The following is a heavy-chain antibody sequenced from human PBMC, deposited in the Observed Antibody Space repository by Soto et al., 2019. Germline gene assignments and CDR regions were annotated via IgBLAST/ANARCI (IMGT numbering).Heavy chain of an antibody. V-gene: IGHV4-59*01. Sequence: SETLSLTCTVSGGSISSYYWSWIRQPPGKGLEWIGYIYYSGSTNYNPSLKSRVTISVDTSKNQFSLKLSSVTAADTTVYHWARGAARPILKLYYFDYWGQGTLFTVSP. CDR3: ARGAARPILKLYYFDY. J-gene: IGHJ4*02. D-gene: IGHD6-6*01. CDR1: GGSISSYY. CDR2: IYYSGST.